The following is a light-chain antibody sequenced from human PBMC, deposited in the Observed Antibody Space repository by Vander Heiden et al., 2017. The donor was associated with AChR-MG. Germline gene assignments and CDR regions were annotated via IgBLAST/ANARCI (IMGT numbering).Light chain of an antibody. V-gene: IGLV7-46*01. CDR2: DTS. Sequence: QAVVTQEPSLTVSPGGTVTLTCGSSTGAVTSSHYPYWFQQKPGQAPRTLIYDTSNTHSWTPARFSGSLLGGKAALTLSGAQPEDEAEYYCLLSYSGARGVFGGGTKLTVL. CDR1: TGAVTSSHY. CDR3: LLSYSGARGV. J-gene: IGLJ2*01.